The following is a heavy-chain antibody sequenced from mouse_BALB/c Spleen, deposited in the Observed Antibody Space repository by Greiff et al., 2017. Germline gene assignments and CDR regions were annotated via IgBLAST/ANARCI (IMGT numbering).Heavy chain of an antibody. CDR2: ISSGSSTI. V-gene: IGHV5-17*02. CDR3: ARNYYGTLDY. D-gene: IGHD1-1*01. CDR1: GFTFSSFG. J-gene: IGHJ2*01. Sequence: DVKLVESGGGLVQPGGSRKLSCAASGFTFSSFGMHWVRQAPEKGLEWVAYISSGSSTIYYADTVKGRFTISRDNPKNTLFLQMTSLRSEDTAMYYCARNYYGTLDYWGQGTTLTVSS.